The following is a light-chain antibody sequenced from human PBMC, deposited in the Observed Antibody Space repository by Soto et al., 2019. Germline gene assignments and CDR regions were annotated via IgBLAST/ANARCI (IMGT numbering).Light chain of an antibody. V-gene: IGLV2-11*01. J-gene: IGLJ1*01. Sequence: QSALTQPPSVSGSPGQSVTISCTGTSSDVGGYDYVSWYQQHPGKAPKLLIYDVTKRPSGVPDRFSGSKSGNTASLTISGLQAEDEADFFCCSYAGSSNVFGTGTKLTVL. CDR2: DVT. CDR1: SSDVGGYDY. CDR3: CSYAGSSNV.